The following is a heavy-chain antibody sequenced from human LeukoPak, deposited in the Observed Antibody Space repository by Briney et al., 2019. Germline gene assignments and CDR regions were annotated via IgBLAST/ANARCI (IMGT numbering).Heavy chain of an antibody. J-gene: IGHJ2*01. Sequence: MPSETLSLTCTVSGDSIGSGDYFWTWIRQPPGKGLEWFVYIFYSGDTFYNPSLRSRVSISMDTSKNQFSLKLRSVTAPDTAMYFCARDRAFYYHNSGLAHRYFDLWGRGSPVTVSS. CDR1: GDSIGSGDYF. CDR3: ARDRAFYYHNSGLAHRYFDL. D-gene: IGHD3-22*01. V-gene: IGHV4-30-4*01. CDR2: IFYSGDT.